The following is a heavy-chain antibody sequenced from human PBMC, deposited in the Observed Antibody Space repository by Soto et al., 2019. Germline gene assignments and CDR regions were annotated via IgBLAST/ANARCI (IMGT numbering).Heavy chain of an antibody. J-gene: IGHJ3*02. D-gene: IGHD3-9*01. V-gene: IGHV3-30-3*01. Sequence: LRLSCAASGFTFSSYAMHWVRQAPGKGLEWVAVISYDGSNKYYADSVKGRFTISRDNSKNTLYLQMNSLRAEDTAVYYCARVRYYDILTGYYNAFDIWGQGXMVTV. CDR1: GFTFSSYA. CDR2: ISYDGSNK. CDR3: ARVRYYDILTGYYNAFDI.